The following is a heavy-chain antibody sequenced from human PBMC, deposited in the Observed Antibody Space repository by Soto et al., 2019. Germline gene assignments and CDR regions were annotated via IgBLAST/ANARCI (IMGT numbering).Heavy chain of an antibody. J-gene: IGHJ4*02. CDR1: GGSLSGYY. Sequence: QVQLQESGPGLVKPSETLSLTCTVSGGSLSGYYWSWIRQPPGKGLEWIGHMHYSGNTNYNPSLKSRLTMSLDTSNNQFSLKLSSVTAADTALYYCTSGSGWTEDYWGQGTLVTVSS. CDR2: MHYSGNT. D-gene: IGHD3-3*01. V-gene: IGHV4-59*01. CDR3: TSGSGWTEDY.